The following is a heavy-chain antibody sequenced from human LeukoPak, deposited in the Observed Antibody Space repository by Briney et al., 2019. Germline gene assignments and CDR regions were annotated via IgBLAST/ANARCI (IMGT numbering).Heavy chain of an antibody. Sequence: GGSLRLSCAASGFTFSSYAMSWVRQAPGKGLEWVSGISSSGGTTYYADSVKGRFTISRDNSKNTLYLQMNSLRAEDTAIYYCATRGSSWWFDSWGQGALVTVSS. CDR2: ISSSGGTT. CDR3: ATRGSSWWFDS. J-gene: IGHJ5*01. V-gene: IGHV3-23*01. CDR1: GFTFSSYA. D-gene: IGHD6-13*01.